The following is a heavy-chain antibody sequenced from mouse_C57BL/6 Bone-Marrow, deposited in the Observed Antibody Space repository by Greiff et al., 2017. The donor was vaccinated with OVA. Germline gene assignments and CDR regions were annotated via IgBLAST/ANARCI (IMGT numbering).Heavy chain of an antibody. J-gene: IGHJ2*01. V-gene: IGHV1-15*01. CDR1: GYTFTDYE. CDR3: TREVQLRLRDYFDY. CDR2: IDPETGGT. D-gene: IGHD3-2*02. Sequence: VQLQESGAELVRPGASVTLSCKASGYTFTDYEMHWVKQTPVHGLEWIGAIDPETGGTAYNQKFKGKAILTADKSSSTAYMELRSLTSEDSAVYYCTREVQLRLRDYFDYWGQGTTLTVSS.